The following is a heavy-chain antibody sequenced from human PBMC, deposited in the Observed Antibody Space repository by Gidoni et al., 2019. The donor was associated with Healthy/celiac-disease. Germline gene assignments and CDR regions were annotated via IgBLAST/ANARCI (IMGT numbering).Heavy chain of an antibody. CDR3: ARDRSSSWYSYLSYFDY. V-gene: IGHV3-30*01. CDR1: GFTFSSYA. Sequence: QVQLVESGGGVVQPGRSLRLSCAASGFTFSSYAMHWVRQAPGKGLEWVAVISYDGSNKYYADSVKGRFTISRDNSKNTLYLQMNSLRAEDTAVYYCARDRSSSWYSYLSYFDYWGQGTLVTVSS. CDR2: ISYDGSNK. J-gene: IGHJ4*02. D-gene: IGHD6-13*01.